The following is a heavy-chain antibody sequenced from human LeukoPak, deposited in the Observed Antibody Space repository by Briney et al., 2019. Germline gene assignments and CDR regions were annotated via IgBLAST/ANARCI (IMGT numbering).Heavy chain of an antibody. CDR3: AKDMVRGVIDAYGMDV. CDR2: ISGSGGST. J-gene: IGHJ6*02. V-gene: IGHV3-23*01. Sequence: PGGSLRLTCTASAFTFSSYWMHWVRQAPGKGLEWVSGISGSGGSTYYADSVKGRFTISRDNSKNTLYVQMNSLRAEDTAVYYCAKDMVRGVIDAYGMDVWGQGTTVTVSS. CDR1: AFTFSSYW. D-gene: IGHD3-10*01.